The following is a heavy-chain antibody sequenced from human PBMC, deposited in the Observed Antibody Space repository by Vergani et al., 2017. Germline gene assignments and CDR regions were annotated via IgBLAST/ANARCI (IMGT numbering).Heavy chain of an antibody. CDR1: VFTFCSHA. J-gene: IGHJ4*02. D-gene: IGHD2-2*01. V-gene: IGHV3-23*01. CDR3: GRGSTNYN. Sequence: EVQLLQSEGAVVQPGGPLRLSCVASVFTFCSHAMSWVRQGHGRGLEWVSSIKNTVDSTRYADPVTGPFTISRDNSKNTLYSKMNSLRVEDTAVYHCGRGSTNYNWGQETLVTVSS. CDR2: IKNTVDST.